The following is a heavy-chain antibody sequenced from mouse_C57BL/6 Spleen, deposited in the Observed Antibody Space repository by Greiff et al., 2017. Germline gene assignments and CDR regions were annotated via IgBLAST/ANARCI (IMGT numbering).Heavy chain of an antibody. Sequence: EVNVVESGGGLVQSGRSLRLSCATSGFTFSDFYMEWVRQAPGKGLEWIAASRNKANDYTTEYSASVKGRFIVSRDTSQSILYLQMNALRAEDTAIYYCARDAPPYYARDYWGQGTSVTVSS. CDR2: SRNKANDYTT. J-gene: IGHJ4*01. V-gene: IGHV7-1*01. CDR3: ARDAPPYYARDY. CDR1: GFTFSDFY.